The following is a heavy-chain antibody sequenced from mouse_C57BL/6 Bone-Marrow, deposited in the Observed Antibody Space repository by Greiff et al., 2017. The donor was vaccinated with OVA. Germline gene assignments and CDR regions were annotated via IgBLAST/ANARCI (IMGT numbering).Heavy chain of an antibody. D-gene: IGHD2-4*01. CDR1: GYSITSDY. J-gene: IGHJ4*01. V-gene: IGHV3-8*01. Sequence: EVQRVESGPGLAKPSQTLSLTCSVTGYSITSDYWNWIRKFPGNKLEYMGYISYSGSTYYNPSLKSRISITRDTSKNQYYLQLNSVTTEDTATYYCARIYYDYPYAMDYWGQGTSVTVSS. CDR2: ISYSGST. CDR3: ARIYYDYPYAMDY.